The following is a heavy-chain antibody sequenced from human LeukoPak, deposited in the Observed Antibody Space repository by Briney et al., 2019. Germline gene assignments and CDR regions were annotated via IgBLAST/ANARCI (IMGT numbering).Heavy chain of an antibody. V-gene: IGHV1-24*01. Sequence: ASVKVSCKVSGYTLTELSMHWVRQAPGKGLEWMGGFDPEDGETIYAQKFQGRVTMTEDTSTDTAYMELSSLRSEDTAVYYCARSSYDSSGYPFDYWGQGTLVTVSS. CDR1: GYTLTELS. CDR3: ARSSYDSSGYPFDY. D-gene: IGHD3-22*01. J-gene: IGHJ4*02. CDR2: FDPEDGET.